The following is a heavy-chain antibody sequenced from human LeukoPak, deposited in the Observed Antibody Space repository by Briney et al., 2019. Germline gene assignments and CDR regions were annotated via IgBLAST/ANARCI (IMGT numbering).Heavy chain of an antibody. D-gene: IGHD6-19*01. Sequence: PGGSLRLSCAASGFTFSSYGMHWVRQAPGKGLEWVALIRYDGSNKYYADSVKGRFTISRDNFKNTVYLKMNRLRAEDTAVPYCANARGGIAVAGTDYWGQGTLVTVSS. CDR1: GFTFSSYG. CDR2: IRYDGSNK. CDR3: ANARGGIAVAGTDY. J-gene: IGHJ4*02. V-gene: IGHV3-30*02.